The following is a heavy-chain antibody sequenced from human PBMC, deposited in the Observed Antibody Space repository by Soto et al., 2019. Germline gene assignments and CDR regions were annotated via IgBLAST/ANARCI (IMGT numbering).Heavy chain of an antibody. V-gene: IGHV3-30*18. Sequence: GWSLRLSCAASGFTFSSYGMHWVRQAPGKGLEWVAVISYDGSNKYRDSVEGRFTISRDNSKNTLYLQMNSLKAEDTAIYFCAKLPGYSYNYRLNIDYWGQGTLVTVSS. CDR2: ISYDGSNK. CDR3: AKLPGYSYNYRLNIDY. D-gene: IGHD5-12*01. J-gene: IGHJ4*02. CDR1: GFTFSSYG.